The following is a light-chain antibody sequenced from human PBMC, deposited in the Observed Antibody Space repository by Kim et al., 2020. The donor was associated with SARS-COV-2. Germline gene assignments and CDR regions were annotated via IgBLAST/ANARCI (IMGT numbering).Light chain of an antibody. V-gene: IGLV2-8*01. Sequence: GQALTISCPGTSSDGGGYNYVSWYQHHPGKAPKLMIDEVTKRPSGVPDRFSGSKSGNTASLTVSGLQAEDEADYYCGSYVGNNNFVFGTGTKVTVL. CDR1: SSDGGGYNY. CDR2: EVT. CDR3: GSYVGNNNFV. J-gene: IGLJ1*01.